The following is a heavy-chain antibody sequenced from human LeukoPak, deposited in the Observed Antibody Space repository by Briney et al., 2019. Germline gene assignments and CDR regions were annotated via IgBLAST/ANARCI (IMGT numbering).Heavy chain of an antibody. J-gene: IGHJ4*02. CDR2: IYNRASN. V-gene: IGHV4-39*01. CDR3: ARLHQQPVPY. CDR1: GGSISSSSYF. D-gene: IGHD6-13*01. Sequence: SGTLCLTCAVSGGSISSSSYFWGCIRPPPGKGLEWIVGIYNRASNYYDPSLKSRVTISVDTSKIQFSLKLSSVTAADTAVYYCARLHQQPVPYWGQGTLVTVS.